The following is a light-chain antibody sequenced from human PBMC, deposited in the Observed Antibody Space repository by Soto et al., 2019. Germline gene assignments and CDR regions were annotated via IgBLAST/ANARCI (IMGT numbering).Light chain of an antibody. J-gene: IGKJ5*01. CDR1: RSVSSSF. Sequence: EIVLTQSPGSLSLSPGERATLSCRASRSVSSSFLAWYQQKPGQSPRLLISGASTRAAGIPDRFSGRGSGTDFTLTIDRLEPEDFAVYYCQQRSNWPITFGQGTRLEIK. CDR2: GAS. V-gene: IGKV3D-20*02. CDR3: QQRSNWPIT.